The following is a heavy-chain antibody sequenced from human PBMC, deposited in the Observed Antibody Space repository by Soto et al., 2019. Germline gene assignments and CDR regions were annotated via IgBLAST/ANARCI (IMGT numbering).Heavy chain of an antibody. V-gene: IGHV3-74*01. CDR2: INNDGSST. J-gene: IGHJ5*02. Sequence: HPGGSLRLSCAASGFTFSMYWMHWVRQAPGKGLVWVSRINNDGSSTIYADSVKGRFTISRDNSKNTLYLQMNSLRAEDTAVYFCERDERYNCLDPWGQGSLVTVSS. CDR1: GFTFSMYW. CDR3: ERDERYNCLDP. D-gene: IGHD6-25*01.